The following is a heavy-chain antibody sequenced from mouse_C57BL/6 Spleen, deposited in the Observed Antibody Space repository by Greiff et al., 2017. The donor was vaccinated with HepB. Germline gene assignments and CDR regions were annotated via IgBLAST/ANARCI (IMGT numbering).Heavy chain of an antibody. Sequence: QVTLKVCGPGILQSSQTLSLTCSFSGFSLSTSGMGVSWIRQPSGKGLEWLAHIYWDDDKRYNPSLKSRLTISKDTSRNQVFLKITSVDTADTATYYCARRAGDYDYDERDYFDYWGQGTTLTVSS. V-gene: IGHV8-12*01. CDR2: IYWDDDK. J-gene: IGHJ2*01. CDR3: ARRAGDYDYDERDYFDY. D-gene: IGHD2-4*01. CDR1: GFSLSTSGMG.